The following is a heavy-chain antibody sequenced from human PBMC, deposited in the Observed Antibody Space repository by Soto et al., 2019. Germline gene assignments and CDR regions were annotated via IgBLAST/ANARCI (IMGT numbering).Heavy chain of an antibody. CDR2: FSATSENT. D-gene: IGHD6-19*01. V-gene: IGHV3-23*01. CDR3: AKARDQQWVRLPFDY. J-gene: IGHJ4*02. Sequence: EVQLLESGGGLVQPGGSLRLSCVGSGFFLSSYTMTWVRQAPGKGLEWVSSFSATSENTYYADSVRGRFTISRDNSKNTIFLQMNSLTAEDTAMYYCAKARDQQWVRLPFDYWGQGILVIVSS. CDR1: GFFLSSYT.